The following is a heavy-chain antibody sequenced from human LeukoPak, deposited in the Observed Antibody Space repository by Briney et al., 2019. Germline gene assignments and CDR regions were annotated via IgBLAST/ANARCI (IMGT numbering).Heavy chain of an antibody. CDR3: ARGRSLVWLASLPWRIDP. V-gene: IGHV4-34*01. Sequence: SETLSLTCAVYGGSFSGYYWSWIRQPPGKGLEWIGEINHSGSTNYNPSLKSRVTISVDTSKNQFSLKLSSVTAADTAVYYCARGRSLVWLASLPWRIDPWGQGTLVTVSS. D-gene: IGHD6-19*01. CDR2: INHSGST. CDR1: GGSFSGYY. J-gene: IGHJ5*02.